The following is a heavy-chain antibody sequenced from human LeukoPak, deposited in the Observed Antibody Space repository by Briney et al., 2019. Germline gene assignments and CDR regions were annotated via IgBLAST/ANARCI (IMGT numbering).Heavy chain of an antibody. V-gene: IGHV3-23*01. CDR3: VRYDFDAFDI. CDR2: ISGSGDST. CDR1: EFTFSSYA. Sequence: GGSLRLSCAASEFTFSSYAMQWVRQAPGKGLEWVSGISGSGDSTYYADSVKGRFTISRDNSKNTLYLQMNSLRAEDTAVYYCVRYDFDAFDIWGQGTKVTVSS. J-gene: IGHJ3*02. D-gene: IGHD3-3*01.